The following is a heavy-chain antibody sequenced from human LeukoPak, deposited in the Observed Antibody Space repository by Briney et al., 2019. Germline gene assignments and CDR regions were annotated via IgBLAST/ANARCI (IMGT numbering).Heavy chain of an antibody. Sequence: PSETLSLTCTVSGGSISSGSYYWSWIRQPAGKGLEWIGYIYYSGSTNYSPSLKSRVTISVDTSKNQFSLKLSSVTAADTAVYYCARDRSYYNSGSYGGVFDYWGQGTLVTVS. CDR3: ARDRSYYNSGSYGGVFDY. CDR1: GGSISSGSYY. D-gene: IGHD3-10*01. V-gene: IGHV4-61*10. J-gene: IGHJ4*02. CDR2: IYYSGST.